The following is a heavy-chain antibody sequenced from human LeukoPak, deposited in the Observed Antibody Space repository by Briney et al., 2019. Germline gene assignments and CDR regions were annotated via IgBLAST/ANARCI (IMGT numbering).Heavy chain of an antibody. V-gene: IGHV4-39*07. CDR2: VHYNGNT. J-gene: IGHJ5*02. Sequence: SETLSLTRTVSGGSVIGSIYYWAWIRQPPGKGLEWIGNVHYNGNTHYNLSLKSRVTLSLDTSKNLFSLNLNSVTAADTAVYYCARGSNVNACSGGTCYSTNWFDPWGQGTQVTVSS. CDR1: GGSVIGSIYY. CDR3: ARGSNVNACSGGTCYSTNWFDP. D-gene: IGHD2-15*01.